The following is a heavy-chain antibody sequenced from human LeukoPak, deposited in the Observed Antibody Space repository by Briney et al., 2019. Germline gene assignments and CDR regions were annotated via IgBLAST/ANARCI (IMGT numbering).Heavy chain of an antibody. CDR3: AKDFHRLGEFDAFDI. CDR1: GYTFTSYY. CDR2: INPSGGST. V-gene: IGHV1-46*01. Sequence: ASVKVSCKASGYTFTSYYMHWVRQAPGQGLEWMGIINPSGGSTSYAQKFQGRVTMTRDMSTSTVYMELSSLRAEDTALYYCAKDFHRLGEFDAFDIWGQGTMVTVSS. J-gene: IGHJ3*02. D-gene: IGHD3-16*01.